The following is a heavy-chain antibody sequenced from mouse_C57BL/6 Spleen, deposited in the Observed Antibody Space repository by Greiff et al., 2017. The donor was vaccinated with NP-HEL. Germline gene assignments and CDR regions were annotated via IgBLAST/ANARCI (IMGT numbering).Heavy chain of an antibody. V-gene: IGHV1-55*01. CDR3: ERYYYGTHYYAMDY. CDR1: GYTFTSYW. CDR2: IYPGSGST. J-gene: IGHJ4*01. D-gene: IGHD2-1*01. Sequence: QVQLQQPGAELVKPGASVKMSCKASGYTFTSYWITWVKQRPGQGLEWIGDIYPGSGSTNYNEKFKSKATLTVDTSSSTAYMQLSNLTSEDSAVYYCERYYYGTHYYAMDYWGQGTSVTVSS.